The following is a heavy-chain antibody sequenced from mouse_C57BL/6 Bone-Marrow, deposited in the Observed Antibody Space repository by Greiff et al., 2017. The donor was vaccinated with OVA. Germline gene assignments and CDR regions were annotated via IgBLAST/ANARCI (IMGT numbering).Heavy chain of an antibody. CDR3: ARNYYGSSYLDY. Sequence: VQLQQSGAELARPGASVKLSCKASGYTFTSYGISWVKQRTGQGLEWIGEIYPRSGNTYYNEKFKGKATLTADKSSSTAYMELRSLTSEDSAVYFCARNYYGSSYLDYWGQGTTLTVSS. V-gene: IGHV1-81*01. J-gene: IGHJ2*01. CDR1: GYTFTSYG. CDR2: IYPRSGNT. D-gene: IGHD1-1*01.